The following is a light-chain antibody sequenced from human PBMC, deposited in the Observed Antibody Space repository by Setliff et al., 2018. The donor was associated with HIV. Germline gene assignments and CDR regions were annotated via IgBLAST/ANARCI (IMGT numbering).Light chain of an antibody. Sequence: SVLAQPASVSGSPGQSITTSCTGSRSDIGTYNYVSWYKQHPGKAPKLMIYDVSNRPSGVSDRFSGSKSGNTASLTISGVQAEDEADYYCSSYTTSSTRVLGTGTKVTVL. V-gene: IGLV2-14*01. CDR2: DVS. CDR3: SSYTTSSTRV. CDR1: RSDIGTYNY. J-gene: IGLJ1*01.